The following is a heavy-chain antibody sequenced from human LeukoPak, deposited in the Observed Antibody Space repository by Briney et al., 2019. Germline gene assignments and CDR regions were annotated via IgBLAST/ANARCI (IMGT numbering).Heavy chain of an antibody. V-gene: IGHV1-69-2*01. CDR1: GYTFTDYY. CDR2: VEPEDGAT. J-gene: IGHJ6*03. CDR3: ATSRGYNYYMDV. Sequence: ASVKVSCKVSGYTFTDYYMHWVQQAPGKGLEWMGLVEPEDGATIYAEKFQGRVNITADTSTDTAYMELSSLRSEDTAVYYCATSRGYNYYMDVWGKGTTVTVSS.